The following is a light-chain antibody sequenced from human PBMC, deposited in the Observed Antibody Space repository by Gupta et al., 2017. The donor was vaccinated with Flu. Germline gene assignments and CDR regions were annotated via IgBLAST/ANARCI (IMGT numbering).Light chain of an antibody. J-gene: IGKJ4*01. V-gene: IGKV2-28*01. CDR1: QSLLHSHGHNS. CDR2: LGS. Sequence: IVMTQSPLSLPVTPGEPASISCRSSQSLLHSHGHNSLDWYLQKPGQSPHLLIYLGSNRASGVPDRFSGSGSGTDFTLKISRVEAEDVGVYYCRQALQTPLTFGGGTKVEIK. CDR3: RQALQTPLT.